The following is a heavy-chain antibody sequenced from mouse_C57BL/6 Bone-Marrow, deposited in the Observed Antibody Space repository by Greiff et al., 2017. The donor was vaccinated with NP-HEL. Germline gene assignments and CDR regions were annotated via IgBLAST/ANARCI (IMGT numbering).Heavy chain of an antibody. CDR2: IYPRSGNT. D-gene: IGHD2-5*01. CDR3: ARSEAYSNYFDY. V-gene: IGHV1-81*01. Sequence: QVQLQQSGAELARPGASVKLSCKASGYTFTSYGISWVKQRTGQGLEWIGEIYPRSGNTYYNEKFKGKATLTADKSSSTAYMELRSLTSEDSAVYFCARSEAYSNYFDYWGQGTTLTVSS. J-gene: IGHJ2*01. CDR1: GYTFTSYG.